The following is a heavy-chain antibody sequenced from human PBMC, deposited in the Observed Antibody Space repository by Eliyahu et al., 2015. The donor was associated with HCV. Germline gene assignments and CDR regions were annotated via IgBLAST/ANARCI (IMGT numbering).Heavy chain of an antibody. CDR2: IXGSGGST. D-gene: IGHD1-1*01. CDR1: GFTFXSYA. CDR3: AKDPGDWNDGSNYYGMDV. Sequence: EVQLLESGGGLVQPGGSLRLSCAASGFTFXSYAXSWVRQAPGKGLGWVSAIXGSGGSTYYADSVKGRFTISRDNSKNTLYLQMNSLRAEDTAVYYCAKDPGDWNDGSNYYGMDVWGQGTTVTVSS. J-gene: IGHJ6*02. V-gene: IGHV3-23*01.